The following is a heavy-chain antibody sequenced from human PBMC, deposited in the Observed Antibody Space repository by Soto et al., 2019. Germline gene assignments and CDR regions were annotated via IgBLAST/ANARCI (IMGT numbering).Heavy chain of an antibody. D-gene: IGHD3-22*01. V-gene: IGHV3-21*01. Sequence: GGSLRLSCAASGFTFSSYSMNWVRQAPGKGLEWVSSISSSSSYIYYADSVKGRFTISRDNAKNSLYLQMNSLRAEDTAVYYCARDQGSYYYDSSGYLLWGQGTLVTVSS. J-gene: IGHJ4*02. CDR2: ISSSSSYI. CDR3: ARDQGSYYYDSSGYLL. CDR1: GFTFSSYS.